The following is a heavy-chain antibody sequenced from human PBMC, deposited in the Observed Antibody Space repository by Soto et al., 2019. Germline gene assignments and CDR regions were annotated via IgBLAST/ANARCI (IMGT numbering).Heavy chain of an antibody. CDR1: GYTFTSYG. V-gene: IGHV1-3*01. CDR3: AREPSFDY. CDR2: INAGNGNT. Sequence: ASVKVSCTASGYTFTSYGISWVRQAPGQRLEWMGWINAGNGNTKYSQKFQGRVTITRDTSASTAYMELSSLRSEDTAVYYCAREPSFDYWGQGTLVTVSS. J-gene: IGHJ4*02.